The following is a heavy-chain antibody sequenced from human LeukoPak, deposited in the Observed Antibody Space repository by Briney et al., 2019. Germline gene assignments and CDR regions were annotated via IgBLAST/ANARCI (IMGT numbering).Heavy chain of an antibody. D-gene: IGHD6-13*01. J-gene: IGHJ4*02. CDR3: AKPIFRQMAAAGEFDY. Sequence: GGSLRLSCAASGSPFSSYAMSWVRQAPGKGLEWVSSVSGSGDKIYYADSVKGRFTISRDNSKNTLYLQLNSLRAEDTAVYYCAKPIFRQMAAAGEFDYWGQGTLVTVSS. V-gene: IGHV3-23*01. CDR2: VSGSGDKI. CDR1: GSPFSSYA.